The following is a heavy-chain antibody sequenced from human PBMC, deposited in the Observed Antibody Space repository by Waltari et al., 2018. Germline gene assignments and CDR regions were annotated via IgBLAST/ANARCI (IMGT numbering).Heavy chain of an antibody. CDR3: ARDLGGYLNYFDY. CDR2: ISSSSSYI. Sequence: EMQLVESGGGLVQPGGSLIFSCAASGCTFSSHSMNWCRQAPGKGLEWVSSISSSSSYIYYADSVKGRFTISRDNAKNSLYLQMNSLRAEDTAVYYCARDLGGYLNYFDYWGQGTLVTVSS. J-gene: IGHJ4*02. D-gene: IGHD5-12*01. V-gene: IGHV3-21*01. CDR1: GCTFSSHS.